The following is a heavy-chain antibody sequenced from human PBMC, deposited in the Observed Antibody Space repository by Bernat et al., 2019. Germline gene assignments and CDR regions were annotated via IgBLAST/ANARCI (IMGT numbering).Heavy chain of an antibody. V-gene: IGHV3-7*03. CDR1: GFTFSSYW. CDR3: ARDPPYSSSSMDV. CDR2: IKQDGSEK. Sequence: EVQLVESGGGLVQPGGSLRLSCAASGFTFSSYWMSWVRQAPGKGLEWVANIKQDGSEKYYVDSVKGRFTISRDNAKNSLYLQMNSLRAEDTAVYYWARDPPYSSSSMDVWGKGTTVTVSS. D-gene: IGHD6-6*01. J-gene: IGHJ6*03.